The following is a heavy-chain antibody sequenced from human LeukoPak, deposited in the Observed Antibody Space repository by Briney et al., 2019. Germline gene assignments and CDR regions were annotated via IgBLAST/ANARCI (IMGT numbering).Heavy chain of an antibody. Sequence: SETLSLTCTVSGGSISSSSYYWGWIRQPPGKGLEWIGSIYYSGSTYYNPSLKSRVTISVDTSKNQFSLKLSSVTAADTAVYYCASWYGGYVFDYWGQGTLVSVSS. CDR1: GGSISSSSYY. CDR2: IYYSGST. CDR3: ASWYGGYVFDY. D-gene: IGHD5-12*01. J-gene: IGHJ4*02. V-gene: IGHV4-39*07.